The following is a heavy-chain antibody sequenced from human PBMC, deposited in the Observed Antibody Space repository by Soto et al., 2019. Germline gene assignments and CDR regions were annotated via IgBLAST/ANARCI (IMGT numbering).Heavy chain of an antibody. V-gene: IGHV1-69*06. J-gene: IGHJ3*02. CDR1: GGTFSSYA. CDR2: IIPIFGTA. CDR3: ARERGRYYYYDSSGYHDAFDI. Sequence: SVKVSCKASGGTFSSYAISWVRQAPGQGLEWMGGIIPIFGTANYAQKFQGRVTITADKSTSTAYMELSSLRPEDTAVYYCARERGRYYYYDSSGYHDAFDIWGQGTMVTVSS. D-gene: IGHD3-22*01.